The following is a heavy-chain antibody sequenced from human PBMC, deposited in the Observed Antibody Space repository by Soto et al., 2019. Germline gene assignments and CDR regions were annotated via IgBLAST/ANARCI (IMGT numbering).Heavy chain of an antibody. CDR2: ITASGGRT. Sequence: EVHLLESGGGLVQPGGSLRLSCTASGFTFSSYAMTWVRQAPGRGLEGVSGITASGGRTYYADSVKGRFTVSRDNSKSTLYLQMNTLSAEATAVYYCAKDTRYGDYESWFDSWGQGTRVTVSS. D-gene: IGHD4-17*01. J-gene: IGHJ5*01. V-gene: IGHV3-23*01. CDR1: GFTFSSYA. CDR3: AKDTRYGDYESWFDS.